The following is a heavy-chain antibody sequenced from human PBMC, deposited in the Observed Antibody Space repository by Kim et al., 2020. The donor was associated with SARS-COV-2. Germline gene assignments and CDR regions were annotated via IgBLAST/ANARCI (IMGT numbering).Heavy chain of an antibody. D-gene: IGHD1-26*01. Sequence: GGSLRLSCVGSGFTFSTYALHWVRQAPGKGLEWVSAIGSGGATYYVDSVKGRLTIFRNNDKTYAFFLMNSIRVDDTAADYCSRRELGFDPWGQGTVVTVS. J-gene: IGHJ5*02. CDR2: IGSGGAT. CDR1: GFTFSTYA. V-gene: IGHV3-13*01. CDR3: SRRELGFDP.